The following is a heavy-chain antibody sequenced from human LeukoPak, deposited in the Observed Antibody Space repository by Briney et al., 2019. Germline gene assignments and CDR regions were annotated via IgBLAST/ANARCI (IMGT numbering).Heavy chain of an antibody. CDR1: GLRFSRGG. J-gene: IGHJ6*03. Sequence: GGSLRLSCKASGLRFSRGGMHWIRQAPGKGLEWVSYISSSGSTIYDADSVKGRFTISRDNSKNTLYLQMNSLRAEDTAVYYCARDTWAYYMDVWGKGTTVTISS. CDR3: ARDTWAYYMDV. D-gene: IGHD2/OR15-2a*01. CDR2: ISSSGSTI. V-gene: IGHV3-48*01.